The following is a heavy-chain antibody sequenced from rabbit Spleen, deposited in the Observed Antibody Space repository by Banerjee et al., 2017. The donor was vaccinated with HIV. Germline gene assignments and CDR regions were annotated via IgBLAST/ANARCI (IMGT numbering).Heavy chain of an antibody. CDR1: GVSFSGSSY. CDR3: ARDTSSSFSSYGMDL. V-gene: IGHV1S45*01. CDR2: IELGLSGFT. D-gene: IGHD1-1*01. J-gene: IGHJ6*01. Sequence: QEQLVESGGGLVKPGASLTLTCIASGVSFSGSSYMCWVRQAPGKGLEWIACIELGLSGFTYFASWAKGRFTISETSSTTVTLHMTSLTAADTATYFCARDTSSSFSSYGMDLWGQGTLVTVS.